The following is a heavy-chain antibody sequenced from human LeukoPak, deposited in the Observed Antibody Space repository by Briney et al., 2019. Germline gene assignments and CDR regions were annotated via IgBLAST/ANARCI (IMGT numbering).Heavy chain of an antibody. CDR1: GFTFSSYE. Sequence: RGSLRLSCVASGFTFSSYEMNWVRQDPGKGLEWVSYISRSGRTIYHADSVKGRFTLSRDNAKKSLYLEMKSLRAEDTAVYYCARERETTVTYDAFDIWGLGTMVTVSS. V-gene: IGHV3-48*03. CDR2: ISRSGRTI. D-gene: IGHD4-17*01. J-gene: IGHJ3*02. CDR3: ARERETTVTYDAFDI.